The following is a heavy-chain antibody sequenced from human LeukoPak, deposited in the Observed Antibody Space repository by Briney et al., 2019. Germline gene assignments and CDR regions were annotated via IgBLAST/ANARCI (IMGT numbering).Heavy chain of an antibody. CDR3: ARDTAMVKGDFDY. V-gene: IGHV1-69*06. CDR1: GGTFSSYA. Sequence: ASVKVSCKASGGTFSSYAISWVRQAPGQGLEWMGGIIPIFGTANYAQKFQGRVTITADKSTSTAYMELSSLRSEDTAVYYCARDTAMVKGDFDYWGQGTLVTVSS. CDR2: IIPIFGTA. D-gene: IGHD5-18*01. J-gene: IGHJ4*02.